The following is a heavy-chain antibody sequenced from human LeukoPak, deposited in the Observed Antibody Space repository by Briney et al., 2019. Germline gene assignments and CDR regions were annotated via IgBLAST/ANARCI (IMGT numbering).Heavy chain of an antibody. CDR3: ARDIENWFDP. V-gene: IGHV3-23*01. D-gene: IGHD2-15*01. Sequence: GGTLRLSCAASGFTFSSYGMSWVRQAPGKGLEWVSAISGSGGSTYYADSVKGRFTISRDNAKNSLYLQMNSLRAEDTAIYYCARDIENWFDPWGQGTLVTVSS. J-gene: IGHJ5*02. CDR2: ISGSGGST. CDR1: GFTFSSYG.